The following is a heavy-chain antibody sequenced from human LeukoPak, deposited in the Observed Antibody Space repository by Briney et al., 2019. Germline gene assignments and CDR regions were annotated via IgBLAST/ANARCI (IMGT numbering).Heavy chain of an antibody. CDR2: INHSGST. V-gene: IGHV4-34*01. D-gene: IGHD3-10*01. J-gene: IGHJ4*02. CDR1: GGSFSGYY. Sequence: SETLSLTCAVYGGSFSGYYWSWIRQPPGKGLEWIGEINHSGSTNYNPSLKSRVTISVDTSKNHFSLKLNSVTAADTAVYYCARGFRGPNFDYWGQGTLVTVSS. CDR3: ARGFRGPNFDY.